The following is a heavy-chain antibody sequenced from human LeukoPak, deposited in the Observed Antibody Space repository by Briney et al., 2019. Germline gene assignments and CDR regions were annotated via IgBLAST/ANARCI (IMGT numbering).Heavy chain of an antibody. CDR2: IYYSGST. CDR1: GGSVSSGSYY. Sequence: ASQTLSLTCTVSGGSVSSGSYYWSWIRQPPGKGLEWIGYIYYSGSTNYNPSLKSRVTISVDTSKNQFSLKLNSVTAADTAVYYCARAYYYGSGSMDYWGQGTLVTVSS. D-gene: IGHD3-10*01. V-gene: IGHV4-61*01. J-gene: IGHJ4*02. CDR3: ARAYYYGSGSMDY.